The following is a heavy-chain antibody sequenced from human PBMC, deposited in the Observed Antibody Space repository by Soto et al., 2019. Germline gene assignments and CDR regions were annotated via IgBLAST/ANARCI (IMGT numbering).Heavy chain of an antibody. V-gene: IGHV1-2*02. CDR3: GSPRSGPSPDVGH. CDR1: VFSVDTTYC. CDR2: INPNSGGT. Sequence: ASVKVSCKASVFSVDTTYCVHWVRRAPGQGLEWMGSINPNSGGTNYAQNFQGGVTMTRDTSISTAYMEVSSLTSDDTAVYYCGSPRSGPSPDVGHWGHGTVVTVSS. D-gene: IGHD2-15*01. J-gene: IGHJ4*01.